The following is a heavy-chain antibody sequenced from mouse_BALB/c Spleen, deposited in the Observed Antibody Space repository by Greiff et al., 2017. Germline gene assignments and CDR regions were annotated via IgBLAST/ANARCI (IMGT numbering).Heavy chain of an antibody. J-gene: IGHJ4*01. CDR2: IDPANGNT. CDR1: GFNIKDTY. D-gene: IGHD1-1*02. CDR3: ARWDYDYAMDY. Sequence: VQLQQSGAELVKPGASVKLSCTASGFNIKDTYMHWVKQRPEQGLEWIGRIDPANGNTKYDPKFQGKATITADTSSNTAYLQLSSLTSEDTAVYYCARWDYDYAMDYWGQGTSVTVSS. V-gene: IGHV14-3*02.